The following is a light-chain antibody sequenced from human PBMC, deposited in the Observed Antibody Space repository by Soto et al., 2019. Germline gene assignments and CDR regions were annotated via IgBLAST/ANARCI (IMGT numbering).Light chain of an antibody. CDR3: QQRSTWLYT. CDR2: DAS. CDR1: QDVSIF. J-gene: IGKJ2*01. V-gene: IGKV3-11*02. Sequence: ELLLAQSPATLSLSPGARATLSCKASQDVSIFLAWYQQKPGQAPRLLIHDASNRATGVPARFSGSGSGRDFTLTITSLEPEDFAVYYCQQRSTWLYTFGQGTKLEV.